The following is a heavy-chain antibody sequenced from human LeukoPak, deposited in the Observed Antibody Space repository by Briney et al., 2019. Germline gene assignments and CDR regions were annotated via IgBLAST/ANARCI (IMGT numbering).Heavy chain of an antibody. CDR2: IIPIFGTA. J-gene: IGHJ5*02. CDR1: GGTFSSYT. Sequence: ASVKVSCKASGGTFSSYTISWVRQAPGQGLEWMGGIIPIFGTANYAQKFQGRVTITTDESTSTAYMELSSLRSEDTAVYYCARVVGWELLQFWFDPWGQGTLVTVSS. D-gene: IGHD1-26*01. V-gene: IGHV1-69*05. CDR3: ARVVGWELLQFWFDP.